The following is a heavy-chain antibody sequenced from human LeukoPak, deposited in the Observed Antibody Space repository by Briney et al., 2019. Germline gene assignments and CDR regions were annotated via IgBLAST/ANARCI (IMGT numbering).Heavy chain of an antibody. CDR3: ARNRDGYNSFDY. Sequence: SETLSLTCTVSGGSINNGDYWSWIRQHPGKGLEWIGYIYYSGSSYYNPSLRSRVTISVDTSKNHFSLKLSSVTAADTAVYYCARNRDGYNSFDYWGQGTLVTVSS. V-gene: IGHV4-31*03. J-gene: IGHJ4*02. D-gene: IGHD5-24*01. CDR2: IYYSGSS. CDR1: GGSINNGDY.